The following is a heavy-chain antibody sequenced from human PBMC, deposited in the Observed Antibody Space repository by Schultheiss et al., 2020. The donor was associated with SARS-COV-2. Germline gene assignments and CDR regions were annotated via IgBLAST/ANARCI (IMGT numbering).Heavy chain of an antibody. CDR2: IYYSGST. CDR1: GFTFSSYA. Sequence: ESLKISCAASGFTFSSYAMSWIRQAPGKGLEWIGYIYYSGSTNYNPSLKSRVTISVDTSKNQFSLKLSSVTAADTAVYYCASPKSVDYGDPFDYWGQGTLVTVSS. D-gene: IGHD4-17*01. J-gene: IGHJ4*02. CDR3: ASPKSVDYGDPFDY. V-gene: IGHV4-59*08.